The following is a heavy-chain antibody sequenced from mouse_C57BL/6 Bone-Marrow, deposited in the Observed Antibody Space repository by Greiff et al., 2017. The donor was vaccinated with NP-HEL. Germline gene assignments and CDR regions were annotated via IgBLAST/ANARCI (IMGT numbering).Heavy chain of an antibody. CDR2: ILPNSGST. CDR3: ARLSYYYSRRGSAMDN. D-gene: IGHD1-1*01. CDR1: GYTFTSYW. V-gene: IGHV1-64*01. J-gene: IGHJ4*01. Sequence: VQLQQPGAELVKPGASVKLSCKASGYTFTSYWMEWVKQRPGQGLEWIGMILPNSGSTNYNEKFKSKATLTVDKSSSTAYMQLSSLTSEDSAVYYYARLSYYYSRRGSAMDNGDQGKSVTVSS.